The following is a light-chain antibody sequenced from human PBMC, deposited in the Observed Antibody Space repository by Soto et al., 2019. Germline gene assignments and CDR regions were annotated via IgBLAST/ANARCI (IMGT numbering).Light chain of an antibody. CDR3: QQYNNWPRT. J-gene: IGKJ1*01. Sequence: EIVRTQSPATLSVSPGERATLSCRGSQSVRILLALYQQKPGQAPRLLIPGATTRATGIPARFSGSGSGTEFTLTISSLQSEDFAVYYCQQYNNWPRTFGQGTKVDIK. CDR2: GAT. V-gene: IGKV3-15*01. CDR1: QSVRIL.